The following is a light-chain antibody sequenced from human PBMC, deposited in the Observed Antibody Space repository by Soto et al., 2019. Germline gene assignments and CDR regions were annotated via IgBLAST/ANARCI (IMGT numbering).Light chain of an antibody. CDR1: SSDVGAYNY. V-gene: IGLV2-14*01. CDR2: EVS. J-gene: IGLJ3*02. Sequence: QSALTQPASVSGSPGQSITISCTGTSSDVGAYNYVSWYQQHPGKAPKLIIYEVSNRPSGVSNRFSGSKSGNTASLTISGLQAEDEADYYCCAYAGSGTVVFGGGTKLTVL. CDR3: CAYAGSGTVV.